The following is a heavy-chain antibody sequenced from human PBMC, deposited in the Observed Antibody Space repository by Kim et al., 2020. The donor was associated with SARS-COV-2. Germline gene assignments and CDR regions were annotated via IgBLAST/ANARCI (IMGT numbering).Heavy chain of an antibody. Sequence: GGSLRLSCAASGFTFSSYSMNWVRQAPGKGLEWVSSIGSSSDYIYYADSVKGRFTNSRDNAKNSLYLQMNSLRAEDTAVYYCARGEYSSVWYHGRNWFDPWGQGTLVTVSS. J-gene: IGHJ5*02. D-gene: IGHD6-19*01. CDR2: IGSSSDYI. CDR3: ARGEYSSVWYHGRNWFDP. CDR1: GFTFSSYS. V-gene: IGHV3-21*01.